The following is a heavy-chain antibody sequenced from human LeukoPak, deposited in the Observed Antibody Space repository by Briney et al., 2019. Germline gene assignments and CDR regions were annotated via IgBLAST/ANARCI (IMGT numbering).Heavy chain of an antibody. CDR2: IYHTGST. D-gene: IGHD3-22*01. CDR1: GYSISSGYY. J-gene: IGHJ6*03. Sequence: SETLSLTCTVSGYSISSGYYWGWIRQPPGKGLEWIGSIYHTGSTYYNPSLKSRVTISVDTSKNQFSLKLSSVTAADTAVYYCTRGSIAYYYMDVWGKGTTVTISS. CDR3: TRGSIAYYYMDV. V-gene: IGHV4-38-2*02.